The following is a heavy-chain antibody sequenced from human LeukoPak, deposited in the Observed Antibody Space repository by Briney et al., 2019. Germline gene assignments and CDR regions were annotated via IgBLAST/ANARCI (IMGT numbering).Heavy chain of an antibody. J-gene: IGHJ4*02. V-gene: IGHV3-23*01. D-gene: IGHD4-17*01. CDR3: AKDRDGDYRFDY. Sequence: PGGSLRLSCAASGFTFGSYAMSWVRQAPGKGLEWVSAISGSGGSTYYADSVKGRFTISRDNSKNTLYLQMNSLRAEDTAVYYCAKDRDGDYRFDYWGQGTLVTVSS. CDR1: GFTFGSYA. CDR2: ISGSGGST.